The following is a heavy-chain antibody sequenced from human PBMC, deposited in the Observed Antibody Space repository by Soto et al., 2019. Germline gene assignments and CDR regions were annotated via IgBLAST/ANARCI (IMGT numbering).Heavy chain of an antibody. J-gene: IGHJ4*02. CDR2: ISASGGST. D-gene: IGHD1-26*01. V-gene: IGHV3-23*01. CDR1: GITLSSYA. Sequence: GGSLRLSCAASGITLSSYAMSWVRRAPGKGPEWVSGISASGGSTSYADSVKGRFTISRDNSKNTLYLQMNSLRADDTAVYHCAKGQNSGTYRFYFDYWGQGALVTVSS. CDR3: AKGQNSGTYRFYFDY.